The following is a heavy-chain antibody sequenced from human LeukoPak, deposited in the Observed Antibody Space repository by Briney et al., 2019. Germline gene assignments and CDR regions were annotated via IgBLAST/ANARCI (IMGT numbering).Heavy chain of an antibody. CDR3: ASAHYDYVWGSYRNDAFDI. Sequence: GASVKVSCKASGYTFTRYDINWVRQATGQGLEWMGWMNPNSGNTGYAQKFQGRVTMTRNTSISTAYMELSSLRSEDTAVYYCASAHYDYVWGSYRNDAFDIWGRGTMVTVSS. J-gene: IGHJ3*02. CDR2: MNPNSGNT. CDR1: GYTFTRYD. D-gene: IGHD3-16*02. V-gene: IGHV1-8*01.